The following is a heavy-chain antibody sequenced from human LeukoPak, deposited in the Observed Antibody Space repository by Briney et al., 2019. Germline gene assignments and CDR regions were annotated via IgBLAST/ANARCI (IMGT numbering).Heavy chain of an antibody. CDR1: GFTFSSYG. V-gene: IGHV3-23*01. CDR2: ISATGGTT. Sequence: GGSLRLSCAASGFTFSSYGMSWVRQAPGKGLEWVSAISATGGTTYHADSVKGRFTISRDNSKNTLYLQMNSLRAEDTAIYYCAKNGDRGAYCSGGSCYPYYYYYIDVWGKGTTVTISS. CDR3: AKNGDRGAYCSGGSCYPYYYYYIDV. J-gene: IGHJ6*03. D-gene: IGHD2-15*01.